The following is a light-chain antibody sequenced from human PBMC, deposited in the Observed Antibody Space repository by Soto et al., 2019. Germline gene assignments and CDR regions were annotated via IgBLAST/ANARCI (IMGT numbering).Light chain of an antibody. J-gene: IGLJ1*01. CDR1: SSDLGAYKY. CDR2: EVS. Sequence: LAQPASVSGSPGQSITISCAGTSSDLGAYKYVSWYQQHPDKAPKLILYEVSRRPSGVSNRFSGSKSGNTASLTISGLLAEDEADYSCSSYTNTSTLVFGTGTKV. V-gene: IGLV2-14*03. CDR3: SSYTNTSTLV.